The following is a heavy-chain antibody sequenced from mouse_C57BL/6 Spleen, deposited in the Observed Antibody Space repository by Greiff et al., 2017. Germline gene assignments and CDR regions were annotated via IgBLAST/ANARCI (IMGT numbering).Heavy chain of an antibody. CDR1: GYTFTSYW. Sequence: QVQLKQPGAELVKPGASVKMSCKASGYTFTSYWITWVKQRPGQGLDWIGDIYPGSGSTNYNEKFKSKATLTVDTSSSTAYMQLSSLTSEDSAVYYCARYGYSNYPGIDYWGQGTTLTVSS. CDR3: ARYGYSNYPGIDY. J-gene: IGHJ2*01. CDR2: IYPGSGST. V-gene: IGHV1-55*01. D-gene: IGHD2-5*01.